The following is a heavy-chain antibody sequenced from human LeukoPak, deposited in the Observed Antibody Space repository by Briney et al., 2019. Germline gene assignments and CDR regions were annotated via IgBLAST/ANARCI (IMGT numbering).Heavy chain of an antibody. J-gene: IGHJ4*02. CDR1: GGSFSGYY. Sequence: SETLSLTCAVYGGSFSGYYWSWIRQPPGKELEWIGEINHSGITNYNPSLKSRVTISVDTSKNQFSLKLSSVTAADTAVYYCARASNNYDILTGYYTPSPFDYWGQGTLVTVSS. D-gene: IGHD3-9*01. CDR3: ARASNNYDILTGYYTPSPFDY. CDR2: INHSGIT. V-gene: IGHV4-34*01.